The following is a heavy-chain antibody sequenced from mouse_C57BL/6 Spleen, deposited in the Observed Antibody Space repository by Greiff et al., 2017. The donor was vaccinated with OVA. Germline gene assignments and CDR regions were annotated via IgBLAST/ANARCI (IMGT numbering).Heavy chain of an antibody. D-gene: IGHD3-2*02. Sequence: QVQLQQPGAELVMPGASVKLSCKASGYTFTSYWMHWVKQRPGQGLEWIGEIDPSDSYTNYNQKFKGKSTLTVDKSSSTAYMQLSSLTSEDSAVYYCARERQLRLRKYFDDWGQGTTLTVSS. V-gene: IGHV1-69*01. CDR3: ARERQLRLRKYFDD. CDR1: GYTFTSYW. J-gene: IGHJ2*01. CDR2: IDPSDSYT.